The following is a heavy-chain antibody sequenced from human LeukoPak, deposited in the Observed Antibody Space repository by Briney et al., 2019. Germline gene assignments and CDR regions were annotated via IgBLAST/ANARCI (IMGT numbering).Heavy chain of an antibody. J-gene: IGHJ3*02. D-gene: IGHD4-17*01. V-gene: IGHV3-30*18. Sequence: PGGSLRLSCAAAGFTFSSYGMHWVRQAPGKGLEWVAVISYDGSNKYYADSVKGRFTISRDNSKNTLYLQMNSLRAEDTAVYYCAKHSVTSGSFDIWGQGTMVTVSS. CDR1: GFTFSSYG. CDR2: ISYDGSNK. CDR3: AKHSVTSGSFDI.